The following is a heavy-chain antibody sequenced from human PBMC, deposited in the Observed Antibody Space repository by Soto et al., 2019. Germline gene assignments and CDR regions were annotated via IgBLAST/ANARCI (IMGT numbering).Heavy chain of an antibody. Sequence: GGSLRLSCAASGLIFSNYWMHWVRQAPGKGLVWVSRISTDGSSTYYADSVKGRFTISRDNVKNTLYLQMNSLGAEDTAVYYCARDTDGLHYWGHGTLVTVSS. CDR2: ISTDGSST. J-gene: IGHJ4*01. V-gene: IGHV3-74*01. CDR1: GLIFSNYW. CDR3: ARDTDGLHY.